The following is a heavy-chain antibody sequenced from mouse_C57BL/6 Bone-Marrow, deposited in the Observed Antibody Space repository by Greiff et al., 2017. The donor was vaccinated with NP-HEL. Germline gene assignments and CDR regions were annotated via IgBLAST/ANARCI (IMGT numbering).Heavy chain of an antibody. V-gene: IGHV1-75*01. CDR3: ARRALYYGSSCWYFDV. D-gene: IGHD1-1*01. J-gene: IGHJ1*03. Sequence: QVQLKQSGPELVKPGASVKISCKASGYTFTDYYINWVKQRPGQGLEWIGWIFPGSGSTYYNEKFKGKATLTVDKSSSTAYMLLSSLTSEDSAVYFCARRALYYGSSCWYFDVWGTGTTVTVSS. CDR1: GYTFTDYY. CDR2: IFPGSGST.